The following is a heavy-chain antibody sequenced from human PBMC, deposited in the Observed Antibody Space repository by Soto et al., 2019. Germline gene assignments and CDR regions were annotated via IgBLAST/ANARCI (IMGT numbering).Heavy chain of an antibody. CDR1: GGSFSGYY. V-gene: IGHV4-34*01. D-gene: IGHD3-9*01. Sequence: SETLSLTCAVYGGSFSGYYWSWIRQPPGKGLEWIGEINHSGSTNYNPSLESRVTISVDTSKNQFSLKLSSVTAADTAVYYCAMLRYFDWAHDYWGQGALVT. CDR2: INHSGST. J-gene: IGHJ4*02. CDR3: AMLRYFDWAHDY.